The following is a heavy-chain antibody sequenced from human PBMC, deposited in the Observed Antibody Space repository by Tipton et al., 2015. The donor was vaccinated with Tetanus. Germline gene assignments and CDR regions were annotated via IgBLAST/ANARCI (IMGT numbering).Heavy chain of an antibody. J-gene: IGHJ4*02. CDR1: GSSISRSSHY. Sequence: TLSLTCSVSGSSISRSSHYWTWIRQPPGKEPEWVGYVYHSGATNYHPSLKSRLAISADTSKNQFSLNLKSVITADTAVYYCARANNDYPKKGPFDYWGQGILVIVSS. CDR3: ARANNDYPKKGPFDY. CDR2: VYHSGAT. V-gene: IGHV4-61*01. D-gene: IGHD5-12*01.